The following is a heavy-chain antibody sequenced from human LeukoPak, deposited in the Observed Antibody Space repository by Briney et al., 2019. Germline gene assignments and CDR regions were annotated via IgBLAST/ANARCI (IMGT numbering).Heavy chain of an antibody. CDR1: GYTFTTYY. V-gene: IGHV1-46*01. J-gene: IGHJ6*02. CDR3: ARDYPYQLTPHRTYYYYYGMDV. D-gene: IGHD2-2*01. Sequence: ASVKVSCKASGYTFTTYYMHWVRQAPGQGLEWMGIINPSGGSTTYAQNFQGRVTMTTDTSTSTAYMELRSLRSDDTAVYYCARDYPYQLTPHRTYYYYYGMDVWGQGTTVTVSS. CDR2: INPSGGST.